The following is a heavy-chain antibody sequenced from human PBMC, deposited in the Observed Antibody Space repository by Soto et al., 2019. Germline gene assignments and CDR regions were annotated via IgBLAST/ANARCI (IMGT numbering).Heavy chain of an antibody. CDR1: GGTFSSYA. Sequence: SVKVSCKASGGTFSSYAISWVRQAPGQGLEWMGGIIPIFGTANYAQKFQGRVTITADKSTSTAYMELSSLRSEDTAVYYCARSSSPLDAFDIWGQGTMVTVSS. D-gene: IGHD6-6*01. CDR2: IIPIFGTA. CDR3: ARSSSPLDAFDI. V-gene: IGHV1-69*06. J-gene: IGHJ3*02.